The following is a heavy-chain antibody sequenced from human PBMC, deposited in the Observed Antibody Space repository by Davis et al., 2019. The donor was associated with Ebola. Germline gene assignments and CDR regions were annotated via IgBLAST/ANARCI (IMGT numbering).Heavy chain of an antibody. Sequence: PGGSLRLSCSASGFTFSTYAMHWVRQAPGKGLESVSGITNNGDTTFYADSVKGRFTISRDNSKNTLYLQMRSLRIEDTALYYCVKGVGRFLYDYWGQGTLVTVSP. CDR1: GFTFSTYA. V-gene: IGHV3-64D*06. CDR3: VKGVGRFLYDY. CDR2: ITNNGDTT. J-gene: IGHJ4*02. D-gene: IGHD3-3*01.